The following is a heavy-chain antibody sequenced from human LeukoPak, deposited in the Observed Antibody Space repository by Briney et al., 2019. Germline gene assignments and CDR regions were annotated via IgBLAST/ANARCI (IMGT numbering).Heavy chain of an antibody. V-gene: IGHV4-30-4*01. Sequence: SETLSLTCTVSGASISSGDYYWNWIRQSPGKGLEWIGYIYYTGSIYYNPSLKSRVIISVDTSKNQFPLNLSSVTAADTAVYYCARGLLSRDYDSSGFGYWGQGTLVTVSS. D-gene: IGHD3-22*01. CDR1: GASISSGDYY. CDR2: IYYTGSI. CDR3: ARGLLSRDYDSSGFGY. J-gene: IGHJ4*02.